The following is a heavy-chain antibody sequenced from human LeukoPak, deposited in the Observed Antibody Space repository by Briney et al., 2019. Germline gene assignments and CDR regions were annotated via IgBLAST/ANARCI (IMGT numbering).Heavy chain of an antibody. CDR3: ARDSWLGSNRAFDY. V-gene: IGHV4-59*01. Sequence: SETLSLTCTVSGGSISSFYWSWIRQPPGKGLEWIGNIYNGGNTNYNPSLKSRVTISADTSKKQFPLRLRSVTAADTAVYYCARDSWLGSNRAFDYWGQGTLVTVSS. D-gene: IGHD4-11*01. CDR1: GGSISSFY. CDR2: IYNGGNT. J-gene: IGHJ4*02.